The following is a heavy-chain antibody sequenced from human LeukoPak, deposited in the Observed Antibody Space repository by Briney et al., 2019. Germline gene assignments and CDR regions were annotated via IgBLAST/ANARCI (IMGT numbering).Heavy chain of an antibody. CDR3: TRLSKGRYFDYIFHN. J-gene: IGHJ4*02. CDR2: IYSSGNS. D-gene: IGHD3-9*01. CDR1: VHFITPNSYW. Sequence: PSDTVSLTHSLSVHFITPNSYWWAWIRRSRAGGVGLIEGIYSSGNSYYNPSLKSRATITPDTSKNQFSLKMSSMTDADTAVYYCTRLSKGRYFDYIFHNWGQGALVTVSS. V-gene: IGHV4-39*01.